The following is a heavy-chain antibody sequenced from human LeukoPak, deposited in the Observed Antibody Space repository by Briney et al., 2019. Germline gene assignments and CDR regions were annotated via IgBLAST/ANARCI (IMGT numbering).Heavy chain of an antibody. V-gene: IGHV1-2*02. CDR1: GYTFTGYY. D-gene: IGHD3-3*01. J-gene: IGHJ4*02. CDR2: INPNSGGA. CDR3: ARDWRITIFGVVPGEFDY. Sequence: GASVKVSCKASGYTFTGYYMHWVRQAPGQGLEWMGWINPNSGGANYAQKFQGRVTMTRDTSISTAYMELSRLRSDDTAVYYCARDWRITIFGVVPGEFDYWGQGTLVTVSS.